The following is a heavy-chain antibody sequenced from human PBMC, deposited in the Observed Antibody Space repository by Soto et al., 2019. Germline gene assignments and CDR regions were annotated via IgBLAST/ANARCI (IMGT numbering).Heavy chain of an antibody. J-gene: IGHJ4*02. CDR3: ATSYGSGSTHFHS. CDR2: VNPIVGMS. Sequence: QVQLVQSGAEVKKPGSSVKVSCTASGGTFNSYTINWVRQAPGRGLEWVGRVNPIVGMSNSALKFQGRVTITADKSTSTAFMYLTSLKSEDTAVYYCATSYGSGSTHFHSWGQGTLVTVS. D-gene: IGHD3-10*01. CDR1: GGTFNSYT. V-gene: IGHV1-69*02.